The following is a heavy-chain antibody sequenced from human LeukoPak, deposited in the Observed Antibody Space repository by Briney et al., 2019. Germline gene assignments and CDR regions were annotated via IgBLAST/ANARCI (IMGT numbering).Heavy chain of an antibody. CDR3: ARVGGSGTLRVNWFDP. CDR2: ITRASDYI. V-gene: IGHV3-21*01. D-gene: IGHD2-15*01. CDR1: GFTFSRYS. Sequence: GGSLRLSCAASGFTFSRYSMNWVRQAPGQGLEWVSSITRASDYIYYADSVKGRFTISRDNAKNSLYLQMNSLRAEDTAVYYCARVGGSGTLRVNWFDPWGQGTLVTVSS. J-gene: IGHJ5*02.